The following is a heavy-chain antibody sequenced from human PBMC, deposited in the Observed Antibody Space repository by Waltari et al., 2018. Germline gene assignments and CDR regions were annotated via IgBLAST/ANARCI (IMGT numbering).Heavy chain of an antibody. CDR3: ARDREGFGELDGY. D-gene: IGHD3-10*01. CDR2: SNPNSGGT. V-gene: IGHV1-2*06. J-gene: IGHJ4*02. CDR1: GYTFTGYY. Sequence: QVQLVQAGAEVKKPGASVKGSCKASGYTFTGYYMHWGRRAPGQGLEGMGRSNPNSGGTNYAQKFQGRVTMTRDTSISTAYRELSRLRSDDTAVYYWARDREGFGELDGYWGQGTLVTVSS.